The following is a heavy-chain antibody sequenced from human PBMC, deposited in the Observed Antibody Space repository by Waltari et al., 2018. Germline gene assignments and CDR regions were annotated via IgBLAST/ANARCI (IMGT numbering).Heavy chain of an antibody. CDR3: ARLGGTYFPFDY. CDR1: ISKVYY. CDR2: IYHGGRT. V-gene: IGHV4-38-2*01. D-gene: IGHD1-26*01. J-gene: IGHJ4*02. Sequence: ISKVYYWSCIRQPPVKGLGWIGSIYHGGRTFCNLSLKSRVTISVDTSKNQFSLKLSSVTAADRAVYFCARLGGTYFPFDYWGQGALVTVSS.